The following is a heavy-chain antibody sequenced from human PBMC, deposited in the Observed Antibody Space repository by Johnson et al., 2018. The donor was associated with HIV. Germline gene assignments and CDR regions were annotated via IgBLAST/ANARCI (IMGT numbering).Heavy chain of an antibody. J-gene: IGHJ3*02. CDR3: ARGRDSTGDGGAFDI. V-gene: IGHV3-7*05. CDR1: GFTFSSYW. D-gene: IGHD7-27*01. Sequence: MQLVESGGGLVQPGGSLRLSCAASGFTFSSYWMSWVRQAPWTGLEWVANINQDGREKYDVDSVKGRFTISRDNAKNSTYLQMNSLRAEDTAVYYCARGRDSTGDGGAFDIWGQGTMVTVSS. CDR2: INQDGREK.